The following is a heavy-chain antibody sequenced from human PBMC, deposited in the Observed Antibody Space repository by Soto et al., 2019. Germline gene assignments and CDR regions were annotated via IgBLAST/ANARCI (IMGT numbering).Heavy chain of an antibody. CDR2: IDPSDSCT. CDR1: GYSFSSYW. D-gene: IGHD3-3*01. CDR3: ARQAIFGVIIIAFDI. Sequence: PGESLKISCQGSGYSFSSYWITWVRQMPGKGLEWMGRIDPSDSCTNYSPSFQGHVTIPADKSISTAYLQWSSLKASDTAMYYCARQAIFGVIIIAFDIWGQGTMVTVSS. V-gene: IGHV5-10-1*01. J-gene: IGHJ3*02.